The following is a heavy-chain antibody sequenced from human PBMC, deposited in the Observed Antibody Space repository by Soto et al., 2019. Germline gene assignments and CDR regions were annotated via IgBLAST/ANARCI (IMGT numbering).Heavy chain of an antibody. D-gene: IGHD6-13*01. CDR2: ISGSGADT. CDR3: AKVSSSSWSPFDY. V-gene: IGHV3-23*01. CDR1: GVIFSNYA. J-gene: IGHJ4*02. Sequence: GRSLRLSCAPSGVIFSNYAMSWVSQARGKGLEWVSAISGSGADTYYTESVKGRFTISRDNFKNTLYLQMNSLRAEDTAVYYCAKVSSSSWSPFDYWGQGTLVTVSS.